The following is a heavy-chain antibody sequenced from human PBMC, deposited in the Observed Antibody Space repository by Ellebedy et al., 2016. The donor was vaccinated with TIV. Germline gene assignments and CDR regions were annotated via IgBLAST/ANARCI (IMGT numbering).Heavy chain of an antibody. CDR2: MNPNSGNT. Sequence: AASVKVSCKASGYTFTSYDINWARQATGQGLEWMGWMNPNSGNTGYAQKFQGRVTMTRNTSISTAYMELSSLRSEDTAVYYCARGWDGGYDSSPGGDAFDIWGQGTMVTVSS. CDR1: GYTFTSYD. CDR3: ARGWDGGYDSSPGGDAFDI. D-gene: IGHD3-22*01. V-gene: IGHV1-8*01. J-gene: IGHJ3*02.